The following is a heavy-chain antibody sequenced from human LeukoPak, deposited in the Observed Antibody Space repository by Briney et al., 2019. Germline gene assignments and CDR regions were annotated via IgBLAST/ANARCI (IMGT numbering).Heavy chain of an antibody. CDR1: GYTFTSYG. V-gene: IGHV1-18*01. Sequence: ASVRVSCKASGYTFTSYGISWVRQAPGQGLEWMGWISAYNGNTNYAQKLQGRVTMTTDTSTSTAYMELRSLRSDDTAVYYCARAHITMIVVSDDAFDIWGQGTMVTVSS. CDR3: ARAHITMIVVSDDAFDI. J-gene: IGHJ3*02. D-gene: IGHD3-22*01. CDR2: ISAYNGNT.